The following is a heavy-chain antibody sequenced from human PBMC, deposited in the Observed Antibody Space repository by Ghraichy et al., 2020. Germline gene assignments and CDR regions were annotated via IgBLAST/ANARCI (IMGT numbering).Heavy chain of an antibody. D-gene: IGHD3-3*01. Sequence: GGSLRLSCAASGFTFSSYAMHWVRQAPGKGLEWVAVISYDGSNKYYADSVKGRFTISRDNSKNTLYLQMNSLRAEDTAVYYCAREVSRDYDFWSGRNSRGIGYWGQGTLVTVSS. CDR3: AREVSRDYDFWSGRNSRGIGY. CDR2: ISYDGSNK. J-gene: IGHJ4*02. V-gene: IGHV3-30*04. CDR1: GFTFSSYA.